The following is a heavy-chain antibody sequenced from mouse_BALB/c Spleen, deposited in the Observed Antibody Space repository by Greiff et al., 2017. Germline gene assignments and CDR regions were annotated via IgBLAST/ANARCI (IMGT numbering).Heavy chain of an antibody. J-gene: IGHJ1*01. CDR3: AREGGSSWSYWYFDV. D-gene: IGHD1-1*01. CDR1: GFDFSRYW. Sequence: EVKLMESGGGLVQPGGSLKLSCAASGFDFSRYWMSWVRQAPGKGLEWIGEINPDSSTINYTPSLKDKFIISRDNAKNTLYLQMSKVRSEDTALYYCAREGGSSWSYWYFDVWGAGTTVTVSS. CDR2: INPDSSTI. V-gene: IGHV4-1*02.